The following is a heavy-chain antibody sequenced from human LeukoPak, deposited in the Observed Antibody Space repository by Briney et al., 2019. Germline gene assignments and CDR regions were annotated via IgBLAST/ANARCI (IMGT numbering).Heavy chain of an antibody. D-gene: IGHD2-2*01. CDR2: IYYSGST. J-gene: IGHJ4*02. Sequence: SETLSLTCTVPGGSISSSSYYWGWIRQPPGKGLEWIGSIYYSGSTYYNPSLKSRVTISVDTSKNQFSLKLSSVTAADTAVYYCARGGEGSSLDYWGQGTLVTVSS. CDR3: ARGGEGSSLDY. V-gene: IGHV4-39*07. CDR1: GGSISSSSYY.